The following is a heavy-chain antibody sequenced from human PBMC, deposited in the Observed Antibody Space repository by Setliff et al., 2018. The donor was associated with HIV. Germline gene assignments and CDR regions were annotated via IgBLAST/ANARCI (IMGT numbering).Heavy chain of an antibody. V-gene: IGHV3-53*03. D-gene: IGHD2-21*02. Sequence: ETLSLTCSVSGGSIRGTSFYWGWIRQPPGKGLEWLARIDWDADKFYGDSVKGRFTVSRDNAKNSLYLHMNNLRAEDTAVYYCASAGGGNSGTRWFDYWGQGALVTVSS. CDR1: GGSIRGTSFY. J-gene: IGHJ4*02. CDR3: ASAGGGNSGTRWFDY. CDR2: IDWDADK.